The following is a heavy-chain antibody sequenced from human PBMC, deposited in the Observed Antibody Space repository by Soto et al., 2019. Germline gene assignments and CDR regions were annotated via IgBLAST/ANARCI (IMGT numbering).Heavy chain of an antibody. J-gene: IGHJ4*02. CDR1: GFLFTYYA. CDR3: ARVPSVVVPAALSF. D-gene: IGHD2-2*01. V-gene: IGHV1-3*01. CDR2: INAANGNT. Sequence: GASVKFSCKASGFLFTYYAFHWVRQAPGKRLEWMGWINAANGNTTYSENFKGKVTITSETSASTAYMELSSLRSEDTAVYYCARVPSVVVPAALSFWGPGTLVTVSS.